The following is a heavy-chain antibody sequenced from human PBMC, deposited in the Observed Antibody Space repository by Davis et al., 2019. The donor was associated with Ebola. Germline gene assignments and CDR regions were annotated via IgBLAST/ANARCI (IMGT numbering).Heavy chain of an antibody. J-gene: IGHJ5*02. CDR3: ASLDPSGSYHSSWFDP. D-gene: IGHD1-26*01. Sequence: PSETLSLTCTVSGGSISSSSYYWGWIRQPPGKGLEWIGRIYYSGSTYYNPSLKSRGTISVDTSKNQFSLKLSSVTAADTAVYYCASLDPSGSYHSSWFDPWGQGTLVTVSS. V-gene: IGHV4-39*01. CDR1: GGSISSSSYY. CDR2: IYYSGST.